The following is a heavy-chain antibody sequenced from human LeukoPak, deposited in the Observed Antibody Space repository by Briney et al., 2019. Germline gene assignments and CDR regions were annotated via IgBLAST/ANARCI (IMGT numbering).Heavy chain of an antibody. CDR2: ISNSDDTR. CDR1: GYTFTSYS. Sequence: PGGSLRLSCAASGYTFTSYSMSWVRQAPGKGLEWVSFISNSDDTRYYADSVRGRFTISRDDAKNSLYLQMSSLRAEDTAVYYCAKVALPQQLETNFDYWGQGTLVTVSS. CDR3: AKVALPQQLETNFDY. D-gene: IGHD6-13*01. J-gene: IGHJ4*02. V-gene: IGHV3-48*01.